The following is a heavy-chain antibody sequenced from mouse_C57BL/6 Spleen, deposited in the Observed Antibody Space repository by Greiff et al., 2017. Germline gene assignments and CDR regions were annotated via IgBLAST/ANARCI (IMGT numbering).Heavy chain of an antibody. CDR2: ISSGSSTI. D-gene: IGHD2-3*01. V-gene: IGHV5-17*01. Sequence: EVKVEESGGGLVKPGGSLKLSCAASGFTFSDYGMHWVRQAPEKGLEWVAYISSGSSTIYYADTVKGRFTISRDNAKNTLFLQMTSLRSEDTAMYYCANHDGFAYWGQGTLVTVSA. CDR1: GFTFSDYG. CDR3: ANHDGFAY. J-gene: IGHJ3*01.